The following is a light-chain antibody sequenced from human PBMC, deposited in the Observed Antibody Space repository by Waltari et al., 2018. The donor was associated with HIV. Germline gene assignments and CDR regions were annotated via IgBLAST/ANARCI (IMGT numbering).Light chain of an antibody. V-gene: IGKV1-5*03. CDR1: QNVVKW. CDR3: QQYNDYYT. J-gene: IGKJ2*01. Sequence: DVQMTQSPSTLSASVGDRVTITCRASQNVVKWLAWYQQKPGKAPKLLIYKTSTLQTGVPSRFSGSGDGTDFTLTITSQQPDDFATYYCQQYNDYYTFGPGTKLEI. CDR2: KTS.